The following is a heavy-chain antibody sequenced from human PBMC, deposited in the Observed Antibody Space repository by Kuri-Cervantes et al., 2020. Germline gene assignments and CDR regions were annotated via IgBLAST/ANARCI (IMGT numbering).Heavy chain of an antibody. CDR3: AREDIVVVPAAILGYGGMDV. CDR1: GFTFSSYA. CDR2: ISYDGSNK. Sequence: GESLKISCAASGFTFSSYAMHWVRQAPGKGLEWVAVISYDGSNKYYADSVKGRFTISRDNSKNTLYVQMNSLRAEDTAVYYCAREDIVVVPAAILGYGGMDVWGQGTTVTVSS. J-gene: IGHJ6*02. V-gene: IGHV3-30-3*01. D-gene: IGHD2-2*02.